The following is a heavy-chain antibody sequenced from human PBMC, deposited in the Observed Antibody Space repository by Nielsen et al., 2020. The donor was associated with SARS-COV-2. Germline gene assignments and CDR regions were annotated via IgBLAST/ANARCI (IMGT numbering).Heavy chain of an antibody. CDR1: GFTFSSYG. CDR2: ISYDGSNK. Sequence: GESLKISCAASGFTFSSYGMHWVRQAPGKGLEWVAVISYDGSNKYYADSVKGRFTISRDNSKNTLYLQMNSLRAEDTAVYYCAKDRYQLLSYFDYWGQGTLVTVSS. D-gene: IGHD2-2*01. CDR3: AKDRYQLLSYFDY. V-gene: IGHV3-30*18. J-gene: IGHJ4*02.